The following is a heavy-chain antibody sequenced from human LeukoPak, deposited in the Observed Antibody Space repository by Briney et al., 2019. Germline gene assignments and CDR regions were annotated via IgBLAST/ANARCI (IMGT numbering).Heavy chain of an antibody. J-gene: IGHJ6*03. CDR2: INHSGRT. CDR1: GGSFSGYY. CDR3: ARMGRSVTTYYYYYYMDV. Sequence: SETLSLTCAVYGGSFSGYYGSWVRQPPGKGLEWVGEINHSGRTNYKPDRKSRVTISVDTSKTQFSLKLSSVTAADTALYYCARMGRSVTTYYYYYYMDVWGKGTTVTVSS. D-gene: IGHD4-17*01. V-gene: IGHV4-34*01.